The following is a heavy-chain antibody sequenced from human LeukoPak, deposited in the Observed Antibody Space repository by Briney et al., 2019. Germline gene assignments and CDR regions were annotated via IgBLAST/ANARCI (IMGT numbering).Heavy chain of an antibody. CDR3: AKDPRFSGAGLNWFDP. CDR1: GFTFSSYS. J-gene: IGHJ5*02. V-gene: IGHV3-21*04. D-gene: IGHD7-27*01. CDR2: ISSSSSYI. Sequence: RTGGSLRLSCAASGFTFSSYSMNWVRQAPGKGLEWVSSISSSSSYIYYTDSVKGRFTISRDNAKKSLYLQMNSLRAEDTAVYYCAKDPRFSGAGLNWFDPWGQGTLVTVSS.